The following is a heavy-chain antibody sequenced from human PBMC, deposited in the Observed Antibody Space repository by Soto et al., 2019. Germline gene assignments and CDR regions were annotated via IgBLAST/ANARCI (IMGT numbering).Heavy chain of an antibody. V-gene: IGHV3-30-3*01. CDR2: ISYDGSNK. Sequence: QVQLVESGGGVVQPGRSLRLSCAASGFNFSSYAMHWVRQAPGKGLEWVAVISYDGSNKYYADSVKGRFTISRDNSKNTLYLQMNSLRGEDTAVYYCARGRSGSPHCDYWGQGTLVTVSS. D-gene: IGHD1-26*01. J-gene: IGHJ4*02. CDR1: GFNFSSYA. CDR3: ARGRSGSPHCDY.